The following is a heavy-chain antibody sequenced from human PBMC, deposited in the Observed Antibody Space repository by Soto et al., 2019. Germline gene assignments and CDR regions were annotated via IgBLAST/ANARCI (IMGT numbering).Heavy chain of an antibody. CDR1: GYSISSGYY. Sequence: SETLSLTCAVSGYSISSGYYWGWIRQPPGKGLEWIGSIYHSGSTYYNPSLKSRVTISVDTSKNQFSLKLSSVTAADTAVYYCARGGGYDSFDFWGQGIQVTVSS. J-gene: IGHJ4*02. CDR2: IYHSGST. CDR3: ARGGGYDSFDF. V-gene: IGHV4-38-2*01. D-gene: IGHD2-15*01.